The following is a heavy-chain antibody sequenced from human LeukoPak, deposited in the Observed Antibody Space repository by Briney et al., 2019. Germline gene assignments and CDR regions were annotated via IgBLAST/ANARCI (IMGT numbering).Heavy chain of an antibody. Sequence: SETLSLTCAVYGGSFSGYYWSWIRQPPGKGLEWIGEINHSGSTNYNPSLKSRVTISVDTSKNQFSLKLSSVTAADTAVYYCAALWYTGSVYYYMDVWGKGTTVTVSS. V-gene: IGHV4-34*01. J-gene: IGHJ6*03. D-gene: IGHD3-10*01. CDR3: AALWYTGSVYYYMDV. CDR2: INHSGST. CDR1: GGSFSGYY.